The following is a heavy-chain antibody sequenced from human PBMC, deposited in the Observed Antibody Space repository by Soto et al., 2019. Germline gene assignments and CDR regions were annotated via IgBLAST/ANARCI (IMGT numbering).Heavy chain of an antibody. Sequence: ASETLSLTCIVSGGSINNYYWNWIRQPPGKGLEWIGNIYYSGSTNYNPSLKSRVTISIDTSKEEFSLNLNSVAAADTAVYYCAVSTGSSQYYFDSVGQGALVTVSS. J-gene: IGHJ4*02. CDR2: IYYSGST. CDR1: GGSINNYY. CDR3: AVSTGSSQYYFDS. D-gene: IGHD3-22*01. V-gene: IGHV4-59*03.